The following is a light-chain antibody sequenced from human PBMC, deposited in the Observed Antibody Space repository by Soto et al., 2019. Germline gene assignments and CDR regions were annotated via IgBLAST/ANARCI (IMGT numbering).Light chain of an antibody. CDR3: QQRSNWMIT. Sequence: EIVLTQSPGTLSLSPGERATLSCRASQSVNSYLNWYQQQAGQSPRLLMSDTSHRATGTPDRFSGSGSGTDFTLTISSLEPEDFGVYYCQQRSNWMITFGQGTRLEI. CDR2: DTS. J-gene: IGKJ5*01. CDR1: QSVNSY. V-gene: IGKV3-11*01.